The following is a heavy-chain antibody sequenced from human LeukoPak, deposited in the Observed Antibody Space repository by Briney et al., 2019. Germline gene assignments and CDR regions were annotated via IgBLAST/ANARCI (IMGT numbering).Heavy chain of an antibody. J-gene: IGHJ4*02. D-gene: IGHD3-22*01. Sequence: ASVKVSCKASGYTFTSYGISWVRQAPGQGLEWMGWISAYNGNTNYAQKLQGRVTMTTDTSTSTAYMELRSLRSDDTAVYYCAKDAPHDSSGYYHDCWGQGTPVTVSS. V-gene: IGHV1-18*01. CDR2: ISAYNGNT. CDR1: GYTFTSYG. CDR3: AKDAPHDSSGYYHDC.